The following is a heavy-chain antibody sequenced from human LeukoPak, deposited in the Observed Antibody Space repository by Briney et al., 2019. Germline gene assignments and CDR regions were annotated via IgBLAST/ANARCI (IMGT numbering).Heavy chain of an antibody. CDR1: SESFSGYF. Sequence: SETLSLTCAIYSESFSGYFWSWIRQPPGKGLEWIGEINYSGSTNYNPSLKSRVTISLDTSKNQFSLTLSSVTAADTAVYYCARDPRDSTPFDYWGQGTLVTVSS. CDR3: ARDPRDSTPFDY. D-gene: IGHD2-15*01. J-gene: IGHJ4*02. V-gene: IGHV4-34*01. CDR2: INYSGST.